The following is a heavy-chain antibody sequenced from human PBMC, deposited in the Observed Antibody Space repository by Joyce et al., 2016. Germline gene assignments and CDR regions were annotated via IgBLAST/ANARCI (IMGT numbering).Heavy chain of an antibody. CDR2: IYTSGNT. V-gene: IGHV3-53*01. CDR1: GLSVGTNY. Sequence: EVQVVESGGDLIQSGGSLRLSCAAYGLSVGTNYMSWVRQAPGKGLEWISVIYTSGNTNYADSVKGRCTVSRDSSKNTVFLQMNSLRAEDTAVYYCARQIVIYGDHAGDWFDPWGQGTRVTVSS. J-gene: IGHJ5*02. CDR3: ARQIVIYGDHAGDWFDP. D-gene: IGHD4-17*01.